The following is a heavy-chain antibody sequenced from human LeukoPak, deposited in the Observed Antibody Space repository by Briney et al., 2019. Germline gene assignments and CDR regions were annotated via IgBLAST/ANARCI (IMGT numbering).Heavy chain of an antibody. Sequence: SETLSLTCTVSGGSISSYYWSWIRQPPGKGLEWVGYIYYSGSTNYNPSLKGRVTISVDTSKNHFSLNLSSVTAPDTAVYYCARDEPDYATSMGAFDIWGQGTMLTVSP. D-gene: IGHD4-17*01. V-gene: IGHV4-59*01. CDR3: ARDEPDYATSMGAFDI. CDR1: GGSISSYY. CDR2: IYYSGST. J-gene: IGHJ3*02.